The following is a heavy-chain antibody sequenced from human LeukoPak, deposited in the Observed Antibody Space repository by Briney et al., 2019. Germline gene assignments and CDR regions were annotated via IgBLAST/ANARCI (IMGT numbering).Heavy chain of an antibody. CDR2: IYPGDSDT. J-gene: IGHJ4*02. V-gene: IGHV5-51*01. D-gene: IGHD6-19*01. CDR3: ARQWLASRGLGY. Sequence: GESLKISCKAPGYSFTNYWIGWVRQMPGKGLEWMGIIYPGDSDTTYSPSFQGQVTISADKSINTAYLQWSSLKASDTAMYYCARQWLASRGLGYWGQGTLVTVSS. CDR1: GYSFTNYW.